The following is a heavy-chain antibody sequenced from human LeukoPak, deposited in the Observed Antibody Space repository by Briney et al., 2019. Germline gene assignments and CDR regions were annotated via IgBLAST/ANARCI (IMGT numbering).Heavy chain of an antibody. D-gene: IGHD1-26*01. CDR1: GFTFSTYA. Sequence: GGSLRLSCAASGFTFSTYAMTWVRQAPAKGLEWVSTIGGGGPTTDYADSVKDRFTISRDNSKNTLYLQMNSLRAEDTAVYFCARGFLGATHQYFDYWGQGTLVTVSS. CDR2: IGGGGPTT. CDR3: ARGFLGATHQYFDY. J-gene: IGHJ4*02. V-gene: IGHV3-23*01.